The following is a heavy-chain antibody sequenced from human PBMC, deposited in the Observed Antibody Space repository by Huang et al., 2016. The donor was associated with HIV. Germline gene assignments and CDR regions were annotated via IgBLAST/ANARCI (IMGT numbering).Heavy chain of an antibody. CDR1: GGSISSGNYY. CDR3: ASPRGQWLGPDTSDI. Sequence: QVQLQESGPGLVKPSQTLSLTCAVSGGSISSGNYYWRWIRQPAGKGLEGIGHIHTSGSTNYNPALKSRVTISVDTAKNQFSRKLSSVTAADTAVYYCASPRGQWLGPDTSDIWGQGTMVTVSS. J-gene: IGHJ3*02. D-gene: IGHD6-19*01. V-gene: IGHV4-61*09. CDR2: IHTSGST.